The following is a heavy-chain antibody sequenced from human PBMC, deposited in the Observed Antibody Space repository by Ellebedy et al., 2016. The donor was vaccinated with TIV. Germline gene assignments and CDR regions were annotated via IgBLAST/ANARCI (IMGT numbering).Heavy chain of an antibody. CDR2: IYPGDSDT. CDR1: GYSFTSYW. D-gene: IGHD1-14*01. V-gene: IGHV5-51*01. J-gene: IGHJ6*02. Sequence: GGSLRLSXKGSGYSFTSYWIGWVRQMPGKGLEWMGIIYPGDSDTRYSPSFQGQVTISADKSISTAYLQWSSLKASDTAMYYCARQGTTPSYYYYYGMDVWGQGTTVTVSS. CDR3: ARQGTTPSYYYYYGMDV.